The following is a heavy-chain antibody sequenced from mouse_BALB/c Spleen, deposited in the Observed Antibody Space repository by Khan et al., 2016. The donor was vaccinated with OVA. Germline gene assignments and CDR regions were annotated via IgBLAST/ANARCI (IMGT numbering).Heavy chain of an antibody. V-gene: IGHV3-2*02. D-gene: IGHD4-1*01. CDR1: GYSITRDYA. J-gene: IGHJ4*01. Sequence: EVQLQESGPGLVKPSQSLSLTCTVTGYSITRDYAWNWIRQFPGNKLEWMGYISNSGSASYNPSLKSRISITRDTSKNQFFLQLNSVTTADTATYYCASELGRYYAMDDWGQGTSVTVSS. CDR2: ISNSGSA. CDR3: ASELGRYYAMDD.